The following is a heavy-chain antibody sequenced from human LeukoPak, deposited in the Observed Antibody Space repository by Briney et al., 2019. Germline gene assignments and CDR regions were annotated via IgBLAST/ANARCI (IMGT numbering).Heavy chain of an antibody. D-gene: IGHD3-9*01. CDR3: ARVGYDILTGYLPYYYYYGMDV. Sequence: PSETLSLTCAVYGGSFSGYYWSWIRQPPGKGLEWIGEINRSGSTNYNPSLKSRVTISVDTSKNQFSLKLSSVTAADTAVYYCARVGYDILTGYLPYYYYYGMDVWGQGTTVTVSS. V-gene: IGHV4-34*01. CDR1: GGSFSGYY. J-gene: IGHJ6*02. CDR2: INRSGST.